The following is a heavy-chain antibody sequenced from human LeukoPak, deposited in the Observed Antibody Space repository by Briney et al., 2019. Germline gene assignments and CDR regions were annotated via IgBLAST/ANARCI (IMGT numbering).Heavy chain of an antibody. J-gene: IGHJ3*02. CDR1: GYTFTGYY. CDR2: INPNSGGT. CDR3: ARVGATNDAFDI. Sequence: ASVKVSCKASGYTFTGYYMHWVRQAPGQGLEWMAWINPNSGGTNYAQKFQGRVTMTRDTSISTAYMELSRLRSDDTAVYYCARVGATNDAFDIWGQGTMVTVSS. D-gene: IGHD1-26*01. V-gene: IGHV1-2*02.